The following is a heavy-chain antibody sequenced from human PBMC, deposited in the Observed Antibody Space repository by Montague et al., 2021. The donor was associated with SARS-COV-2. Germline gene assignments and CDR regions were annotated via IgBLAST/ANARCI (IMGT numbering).Heavy chain of an antibody. Sequence: SETLSLTCTVSGGSITNNIYYWAWIRQPPGKGLEWIGSIYYTGNTFYNPSLKSRVTISALTSKNHFTLKLSSVTAAETAVYYCARLKRYFDSSGSPSSFDFWGQGIKVTVSS. CDR2: IYYTGNT. CDR1: GGSITNNIYY. J-gene: IGHJ3*01. D-gene: IGHD3-22*01. CDR3: ARLKRYFDSSGSPSSFDF. V-gene: IGHV4-39*02.